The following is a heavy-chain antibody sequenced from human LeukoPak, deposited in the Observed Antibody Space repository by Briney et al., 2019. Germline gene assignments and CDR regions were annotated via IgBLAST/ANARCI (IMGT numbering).Heavy chain of an antibody. Sequence: PSETLSLTCTVSGGSISSGGYYWSWIRQHPGKGLEWIGYIYYSGSTYYNPSLKSRVTISVNTSKNQFSLKLSSVTAADTAVYYCARTLWFGELRGRPDYWGQGTLVTVSS. CDR3: ARTLWFGELRGRPDY. D-gene: IGHD3-10*01. J-gene: IGHJ4*02. V-gene: IGHV4-31*03. CDR2: IYYSGST. CDR1: GGSISSGGYY.